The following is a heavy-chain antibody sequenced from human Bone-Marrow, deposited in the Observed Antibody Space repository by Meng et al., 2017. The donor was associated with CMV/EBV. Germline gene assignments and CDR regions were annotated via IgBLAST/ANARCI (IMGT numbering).Heavy chain of an antibody. J-gene: IGHJ6*02. CDR1: GGTFSSYA. CDR3: AVFPTYYYYGMDV. V-gene: IGHV1-69*05. CDR2: IIPIFGTA. Sequence: SVKVSCKASGGTFSSYAISWVRQAPGQGLEWMGGIIPIFGTANYAQKFQGRVTITTDESTSTAYMELSSLRSEDTAVYYCAVFPTYYYYGMDVWGQGTTVTVSS.